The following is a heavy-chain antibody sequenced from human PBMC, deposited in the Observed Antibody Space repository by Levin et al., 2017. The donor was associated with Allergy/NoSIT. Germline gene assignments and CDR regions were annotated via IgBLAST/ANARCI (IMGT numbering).Heavy chain of an antibody. CDR2: IWYDGSNK. CDR3: ARGAAEGTYHYYYYLDV. J-gene: IGHJ6*03. CDR1: GFTFSSFG. Sequence: PSETLSLTCAASGFTFSSFGIHWVRQAPGKGLEWVALIWYDGSNKYYADSVKGRFSISRDNPKNTLYLQVNSLRAEDTAVYYCARGAAEGTYHYYYYLDVWGKGTTVTVSS. D-gene: IGHD6-13*01. V-gene: IGHV3-33*01.